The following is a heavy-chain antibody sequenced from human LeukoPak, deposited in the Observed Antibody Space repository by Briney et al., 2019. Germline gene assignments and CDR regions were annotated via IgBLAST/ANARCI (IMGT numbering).Heavy chain of an antibody. D-gene: IGHD3-22*01. CDR3: ASARSGYYYDSRGYFDY. CDR1: GYTFTSYA. Sequence: GASVKVSCKASGYTFTSYAMNWVRQAPGQGLEWMGWINTNTGNPTYAQGFTGRFVFSLDTSVSTAYLQISSLKAEDTAVYYCASARSGYYYDSRGYFDYWGQGTLVTVS. CDR2: INTNTGNP. V-gene: IGHV7-4-1*02. J-gene: IGHJ4*02.